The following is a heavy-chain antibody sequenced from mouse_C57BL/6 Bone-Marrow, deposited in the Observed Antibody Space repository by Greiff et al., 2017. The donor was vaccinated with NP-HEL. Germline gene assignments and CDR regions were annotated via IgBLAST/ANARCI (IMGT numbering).Heavy chain of an antibody. CDR2: INPSSGYT. CDR3: ARYYDGYQGAMDY. V-gene: IGHV1-7*01. CDR1: GYTFTSYW. J-gene: IGHJ4*01. D-gene: IGHD2-3*01. Sequence: QVQLKQSGAELAKPGASVKLSCKASGYTFTSYWMHWVKQRPGQGLEWIGYINPSSGYTKYNQKFKDKATLTADKSSSTAYMQLSSLTYEDSAVYYCARYYDGYQGAMDYWGQGTSVTVSS.